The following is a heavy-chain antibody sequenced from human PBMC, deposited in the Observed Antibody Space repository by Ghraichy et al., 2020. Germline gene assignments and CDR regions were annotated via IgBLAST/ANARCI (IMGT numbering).Heavy chain of an antibody. Sequence: GGSLRLSCGGSGFSFSGYWGNWVRQAPGKGLEWVSTINEHGRATYYAASVKGRFTISRDNSRDTLFLQVNSLRFDDTAVYYCAKEGRPYSGGGYFDLWGRGTLVTVS. CDR1: GFSFSGYW. CDR2: INEHGRAT. CDR3: AKEGRPYSGGGYFDL. J-gene: IGHJ2*01. V-gene: IGHV3-23*01. D-gene: IGHD5-18*01.